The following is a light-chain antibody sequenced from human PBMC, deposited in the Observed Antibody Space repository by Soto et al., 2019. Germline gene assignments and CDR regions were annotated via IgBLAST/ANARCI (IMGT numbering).Light chain of an antibody. CDR1: NSDVGGYNY. CDR3: SSYTSSNTLV. V-gene: IGLV2-14*01. Sequence: QSALTQPASVSGSPGQSITISCTGTNSDVGGYNYVSWYQQHPGKVPKLMIYEVNNRPSGASNRFSGSKSGNTASLTISRLQAEDDADYYCSSYTSSNTLVFGGGTKLTVL. CDR2: EVN. J-gene: IGLJ2*01.